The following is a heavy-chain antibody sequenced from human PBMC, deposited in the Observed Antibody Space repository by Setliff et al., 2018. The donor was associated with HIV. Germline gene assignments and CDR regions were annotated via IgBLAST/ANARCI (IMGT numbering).Heavy chain of an antibody. J-gene: IGHJ4*02. D-gene: IGHD2-2*01. Sequence: PSETLSLTCTVSGGSINSRSYYWAWIRQPPGKGLEWVASIYFSGTPYYNPSLKNRVTISVDTSKNQFSLKLSSVTAADTAVYYCARDRMPMASWVPDKWGQGTLVTVSS. CDR3: ARDRMPMASWVPDK. CDR2: IYFSGTP. V-gene: IGHV4-39*02. CDR1: GGSINSRSYY.